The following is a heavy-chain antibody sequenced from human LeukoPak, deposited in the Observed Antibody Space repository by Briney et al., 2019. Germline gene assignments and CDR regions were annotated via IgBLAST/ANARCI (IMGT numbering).Heavy chain of an antibody. Sequence: ASVKVSCKASGYTFISYGISWVRQAPGQGLEWMGWISAYNGNTNYAQKLQGRVTMTTDTSTSTAYMELRSLRSDDTAAYYCARGEGSGNWNDVYYYYGMDVWGQGTTVTVSS. CDR3: ARGEGSGNWNDVYYYYGMDV. CDR1: GYTFISYG. V-gene: IGHV1-18*01. CDR2: ISAYNGNT. D-gene: IGHD1-1*01. J-gene: IGHJ6*02.